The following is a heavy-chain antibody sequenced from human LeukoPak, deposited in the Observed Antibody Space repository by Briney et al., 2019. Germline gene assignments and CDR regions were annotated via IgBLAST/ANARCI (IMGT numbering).Heavy chain of an antibody. CDR2: IRSKAYGGTT. CDR3: TRLIAAAAYYYYYGMDV. CDR1: GFTFGDYA. V-gene: IGHV3-49*03. D-gene: IGHD6-13*01. Sequence: PGRSLRLSCTAPGFTFGDYAMSWFRQAPGKGLEWVGFIRSKAYGGTTEYAASVKGRFTISRDDSKSIAYLQMNSLKTKDTAVYYCTRLIAAAAYYYYYGMDVWGQGTTVTVSS. J-gene: IGHJ6*02.